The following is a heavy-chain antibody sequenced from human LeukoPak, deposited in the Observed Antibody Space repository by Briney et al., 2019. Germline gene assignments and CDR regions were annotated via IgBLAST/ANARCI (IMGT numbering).Heavy chain of an antibody. CDR1: GFTFGSYS. D-gene: IGHD1/OR15-1a*01. CDR2: ISSLSGTR. Sequence: GGSLRLSCAASGFTFGSYSMNWVRQAPGKGLEWVSFISSLSGTREYADSVKGRFTISRDNAKNSLYLQMNSLRAEDTAIYYCARYQTGTMFAVWGQGTLVTISS. J-gene: IGHJ4*02. CDR3: ARYQTGTMFAV. V-gene: IGHV3-48*01.